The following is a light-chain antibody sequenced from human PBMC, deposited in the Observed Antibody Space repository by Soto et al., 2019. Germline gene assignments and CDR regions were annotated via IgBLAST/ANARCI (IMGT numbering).Light chain of an antibody. J-gene: IGLJ2*01. V-gene: IGLV2-8*01. CDR3: TSYAGNNNLL. CDR2: EVT. CDR1: SGDVGSYNY. Sequence: QSALSQPPSASGSPGQSVTISCTGTSGDVGSYNYVSWYQQHPGKAPKLLIYEVTQRPSGVPDRFSGSKSDNTASLTVSGLQAEDEADYYCTSYAGNNNLLFGGGTKLTVL.